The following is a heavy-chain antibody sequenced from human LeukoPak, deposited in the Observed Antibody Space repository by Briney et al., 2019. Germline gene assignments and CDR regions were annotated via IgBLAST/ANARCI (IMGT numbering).Heavy chain of an antibody. V-gene: IGHV4-34*01. CDR1: GGSFSGYY. CDR2: INHSGNT. J-gene: IGHJ4*02. CDR3: ARRGRLWLPY. Sequence: PSETLSLTCAVYGGSFSGYYWNWIRQSPGKGLEWMGEINHSGNTNYTPSLKSRVTISVDTSKNQFSLKLSSVTAADTAVYYCARRGRLWLPYWGQGTLVTVSS. D-gene: IGHD5-24*01.